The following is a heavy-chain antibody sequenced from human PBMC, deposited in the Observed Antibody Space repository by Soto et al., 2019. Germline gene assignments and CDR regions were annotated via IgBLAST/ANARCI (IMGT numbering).Heavy chain of an antibody. J-gene: IGHJ6*02. D-gene: IGHD2-15*01. Sequence: LSLTCTVSGGSISSGDFYWTWIRQPPGKGLEWIGHIFYSGSTYYNPSLKSRIAISVDTSRNQFSLKVNSVTAADTAVYYCARLPFFCSGGDCNYNFYGLDVWGQGTTVTVSS. CDR3: ARLPFFCSGGDCNYNFYGLDV. V-gene: IGHV4-30-4*01. CDR2: IFYSGST. CDR1: GGSISSGDFY.